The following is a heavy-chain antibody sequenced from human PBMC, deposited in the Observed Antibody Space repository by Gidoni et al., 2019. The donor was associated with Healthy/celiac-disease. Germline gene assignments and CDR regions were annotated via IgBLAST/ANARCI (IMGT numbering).Heavy chain of an antibody. Sequence: QVQLVESGGGVVQPGRSLRLSCAASGFPFSRYGMHWVRQAPGKGLEWVAVISYDGSNKYYADSVKGRFTISRDNSKNTLYLQMNSLRAEDTAVYYCAKDHRLAYGSGSYLDYWGQGTLVTVSS. D-gene: IGHD3-10*01. CDR2: ISYDGSNK. J-gene: IGHJ4*02. CDR3: AKDHRLAYGSGSYLDY. CDR1: GFPFSRYG. V-gene: IGHV3-30*18.